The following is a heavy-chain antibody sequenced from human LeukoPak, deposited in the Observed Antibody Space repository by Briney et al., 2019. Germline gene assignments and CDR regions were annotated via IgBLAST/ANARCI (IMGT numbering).Heavy chain of an antibody. CDR2: ITSSSTYI. CDR1: GFTFSTYN. V-gene: IGHV3-21*01. D-gene: IGHD1-20*01. J-gene: IGHJ4*02. Sequence: GGSLRLSCAASGFTFSTYNMNWVRQAPGKGLEWVSSITSSSTYIYYADSVKGRFTISRDNAKSSLYLQMNSLRAEDTAVYYCARGVDNWNQCPSDYWGLGTLVTVSS. CDR3: ARGVDNWNQCPSDY.